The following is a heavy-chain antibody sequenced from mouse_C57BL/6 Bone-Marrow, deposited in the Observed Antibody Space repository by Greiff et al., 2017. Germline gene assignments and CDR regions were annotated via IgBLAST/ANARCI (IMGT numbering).Heavy chain of an antibody. CDR2: FHPYNDDT. V-gene: IGHV1-47*01. Sequence: QVQLQQSGAELVKPGASVKMSCKASGFTFTTYPIEWMKQNPGKSLEWIGNFHPYNDDTKYNEKFKGKATLTVEKSSSTVYLQLRRLQSDDSAVLYCARGGIYGGYYFDYWGQGTTLTVSA. CDR1: GFTFTTYP. CDR3: ARGGIYGGYYFDY. D-gene: IGHD1-1*02. J-gene: IGHJ2*01.